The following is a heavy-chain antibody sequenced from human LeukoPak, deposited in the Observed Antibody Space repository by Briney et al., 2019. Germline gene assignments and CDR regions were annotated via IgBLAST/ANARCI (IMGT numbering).Heavy chain of an antibody. Sequence: GESLKISCKGSGFIFNTYWISWVRQMPGKGLEWMGIVDPTDSDVDYSPSFQGHVTISSDTSTSTVYLQWSSLKASDTAVYYCARRARYHSSFPLGFWGQGTQVIVSS. D-gene: IGHD6-13*01. J-gene: IGHJ4*02. CDR1: GFIFNTYW. CDR3: ARRARYHSSFPLGF. V-gene: IGHV5-10-1*01. CDR2: VDPTDSDV.